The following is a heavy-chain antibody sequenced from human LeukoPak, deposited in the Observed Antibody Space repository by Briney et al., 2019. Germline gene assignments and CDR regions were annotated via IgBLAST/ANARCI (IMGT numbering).Heavy chain of an antibody. CDR2: IYHSASA. Sequence: SESLSLTCAVYGYSISSGYYGGWIRQPPGKGLEWIGSIYHSASAYYNPSLKSRVTISVDTSKNQFSLKLSSVTAADTAVYFCAMHASGSPFDYSGPGTLVTVSS. V-gene: IGHV4-38-2*01. CDR1: GYSISSGYY. J-gene: IGHJ4*02. CDR3: AMHASGSPFDY. D-gene: IGHD1-26*01.